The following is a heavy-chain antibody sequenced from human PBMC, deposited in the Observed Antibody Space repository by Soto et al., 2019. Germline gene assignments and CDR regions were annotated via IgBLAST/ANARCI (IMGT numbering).Heavy chain of an antibody. J-gene: IGHJ4*02. V-gene: IGHV3-30-3*01. Sequence: PWWSLRLSCSASVFTFSSYAMHWVRQAPGKGLEWVAVISYDGSNKYYADSVKGRFTISRDNSKSTLYLQMNSLRAEDTAVYYCARDGEDYWGQGTLVTV. CDR2: ISYDGSNK. CDR1: VFTFSSYA. D-gene: IGHD3-3*01. CDR3: ARDGEDY.